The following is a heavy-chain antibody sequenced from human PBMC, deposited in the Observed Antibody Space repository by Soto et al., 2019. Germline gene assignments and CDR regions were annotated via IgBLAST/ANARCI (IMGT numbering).Heavy chain of an antibody. CDR1: GYTFSTYG. CDR3: ARVKVPAAILGAFDL. J-gene: IGHJ3*01. CDR2: INPFKGDT. V-gene: IGHV1-18*01. Sequence: QVRLVQSGAEMKKPGASVKVSCKASGYTFSTYGITWVRQAPGQGLDWMGWINPFKGDTNSAARFQDRVTMTTDTSTRTAYMELRSLRSDDTAVYYCARVKVPAAILGAFDLWGQGTLVTVSS. D-gene: IGHD2-2*02.